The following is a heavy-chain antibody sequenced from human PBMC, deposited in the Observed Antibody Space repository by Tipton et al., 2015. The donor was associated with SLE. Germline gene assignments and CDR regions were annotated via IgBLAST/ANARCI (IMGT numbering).Heavy chain of an antibody. Sequence: LRLSCTVSGNSFSSGGYFWTWVRQPPGKALEWIGCISYSGTTYYNPSLKSLKSRITLSVDTSKNQFSLRLTSVTAADTAVYYCARDLEYCSGTSCYPASWFDPWGQGTLVTVSS. D-gene: IGHD2-2*01. V-gene: IGHV4-31*03. CDR2: ISYSGTT. J-gene: IGHJ5*02. CDR3: ARDLEYCSGTSCYPASWFDP. CDR1: GNSFSSGGYF.